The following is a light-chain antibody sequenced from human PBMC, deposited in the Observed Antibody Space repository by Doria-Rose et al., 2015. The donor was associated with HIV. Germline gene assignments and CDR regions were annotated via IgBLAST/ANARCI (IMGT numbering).Light chain of an antibody. V-gene: IGKV4-1*01. CDR1: QSLLYTSKNY. CDR2: WAS. Sequence: VLTQSPESLGMSLGERATLNRKSNQSLLYTSKNYLAWYQQKPGQPPKLLIYWASTRQSGVTARFSGSGSGTDFTLIIISLEAEDVTVYYCQQYYDTPSFGPGTTVDIK. J-gene: IGKJ3*01. CDR3: QQYYDTPS.